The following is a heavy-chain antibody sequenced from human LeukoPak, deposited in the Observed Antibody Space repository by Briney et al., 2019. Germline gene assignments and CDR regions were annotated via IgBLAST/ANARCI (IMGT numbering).Heavy chain of an antibody. CDR2: INHSGST. CDR1: GGSFRGYY. Sequence: NSSETLSLTCAVYGGSFRGYYWIWIRQPPGKGLEWIGEINHSGSTNYNPSLKSRVTISVDTSRNQFSLKLSSVTAADTAVYYCARGNRGWYPFWGQGTLVTVAS. V-gene: IGHV4-34*01. J-gene: IGHJ4*02. D-gene: IGHD6-19*01. CDR3: ARGNRGWYPF.